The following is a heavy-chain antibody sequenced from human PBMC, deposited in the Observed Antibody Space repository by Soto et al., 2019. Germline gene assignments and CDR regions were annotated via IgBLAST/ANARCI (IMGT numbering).Heavy chain of an antibody. CDR1: GFTFCSYA. CDR2: ISGSGGST. V-gene: IGHV3-23*01. CDR3: AKPDQWLEGYFDY. J-gene: IGHJ4*02. D-gene: IGHD6-19*01. Sequence: GGSLRLSCAASGFTFCSYAMSWVRKAPGKGLEWVSAISGSGGSTYYADSVKGRFTISRDNSKNTLYLQMNSLRAEDTAVYYCAKPDQWLEGYFDYWGQGTLVTVSS.